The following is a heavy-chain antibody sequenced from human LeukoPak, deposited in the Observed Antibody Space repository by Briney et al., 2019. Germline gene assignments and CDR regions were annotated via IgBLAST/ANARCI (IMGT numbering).Heavy chain of an antibody. CDR2: MNNNSGNT. D-gene: IGHD2-2*01. V-gene: IGHV1-8*01. CDR3: ARGGDIAVVPAAMVGP. Sequence: ASVKVSCKASGYTFTSYDIYWVRQATGQWLELMGWMNNNSGNTGHAQKFQGRLTMTRDTSTNTAYMELSSLRSEDTAVYYCARGGDIAVVPAAMVGPWGQGTLVTVSS. CDR1: GYTFTSYD. J-gene: IGHJ5*02.